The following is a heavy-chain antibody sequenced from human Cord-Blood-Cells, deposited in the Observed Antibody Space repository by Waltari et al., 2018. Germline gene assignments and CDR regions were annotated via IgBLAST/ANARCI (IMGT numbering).Heavy chain of an antibody. CDR3: ARTGDGYDFDY. D-gene: IGHD5-12*01. J-gene: IGHJ4*02. Sequence: QVQLQESGPGLVKPSETLSLTCPSPGRSLSSYHWSWIRQPAGKGLEWIGRIYTSGSTNYNPSLKSRVTMSVDTSKNQFSLKLSSVTAADTAVYYCARTGDGYDFDYWGQGTLVTVSS. CDR1: GRSLSSYH. V-gene: IGHV4-4*07. CDR2: IYTSGST.